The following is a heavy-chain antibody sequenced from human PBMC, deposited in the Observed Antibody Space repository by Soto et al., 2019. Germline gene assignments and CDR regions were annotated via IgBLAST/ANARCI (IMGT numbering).Heavy chain of an antibody. D-gene: IGHD3-9*01. J-gene: IGHJ6*02. V-gene: IGHV3-23*01. CDR2: ISGSGGST. CDR1: GFTFSSYA. Sequence: GGSLRLSCAASGFTFSSYAMSWVRQAPGKGLEWVSAISGSGGSTYYADSVKGRFTISRDNSKNTLYLQMNSLRAEDTAVYYCAKKVEIGRYFDWLTPRIGYYGMDVWGQGTTVTVSS. CDR3: AKKVEIGRYFDWLTPRIGYYGMDV.